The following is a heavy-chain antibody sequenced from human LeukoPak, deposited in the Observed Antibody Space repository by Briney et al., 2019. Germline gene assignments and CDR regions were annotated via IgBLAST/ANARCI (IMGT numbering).Heavy chain of an antibody. D-gene: IGHD3-22*01. CDR1: GGSISSSSYY. Sequence: PSETLSLTCTVSGGSISSSSYYWGWIRQPPGKGLEWIGSIYYSGSTYYNPSLKSRVTTSLDTSKNQFSLKLKSVTAADTAVYYCARVTGYMIEDYFDYWGQGTLVTVSS. CDR2: IYYSGST. V-gene: IGHV4-39*07. J-gene: IGHJ4*02. CDR3: ARVTGYMIEDYFDY.